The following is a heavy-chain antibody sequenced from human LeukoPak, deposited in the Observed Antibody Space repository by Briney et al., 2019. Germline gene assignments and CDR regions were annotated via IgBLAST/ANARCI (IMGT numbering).Heavy chain of an antibody. CDR1: GGSISSYY. V-gene: IGHV4-59*01. D-gene: IGHD1-1*01. CDR2: IYYSGTT. J-gene: IGHJ6*03. Sequence: SETLSLTCTVSGGSISSYYWSWIRQPPGKGLDCIGYIYYSGTTNYNPSLKSRGTISLDTSKNQFSLKLTSVTAADTAVYYCARVSWFPGTSYYYMDVWGKGTTVTVSS. CDR3: ARVSWFPGTSYYYMDV.